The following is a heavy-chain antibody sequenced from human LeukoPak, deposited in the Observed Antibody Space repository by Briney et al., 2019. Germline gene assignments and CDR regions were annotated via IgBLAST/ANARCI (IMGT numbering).Heavy chain of an antibody. CDR3: ARDPVEWELLLDC. CDR1: GFTFSNYW. D-gene: IGHD1-26*01. J-gene: IGHJ4*02. Sequence: GGSLRLSCAASGFTFSNYWMGWVRQAPGKRPEWVANMNIDGSEKYYADSVKGRYTISRDNARNSVYLQMNSLRVEDTAVYYCARDPVEWELLLDCWGQGTLVTVSS. CDR2: MNIDGSEK. V-gene: IGHV3-7*01.